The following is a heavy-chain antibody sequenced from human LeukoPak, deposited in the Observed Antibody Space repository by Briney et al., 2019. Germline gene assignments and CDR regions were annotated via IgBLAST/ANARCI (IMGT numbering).Heavy chain of an antibody. V-gene: IGHV4-59*12. J-gene: IGHJ4*02. Sequence: SETLSLTCAVSGGSISSYYWSWIRQPPGKGLEWIGYIYYSGSTNYNPSLKSRVTISVDKSKNQFSLKLSSVTAADTAVYYCARLNCGYSSAFTDYRGQGTLVTVSS. D-gene: IGHD6-19*01. CDR1: GGSISSYY. CDR2: IYYSGST. CDR3: ARLNCGYSSAFTDY.